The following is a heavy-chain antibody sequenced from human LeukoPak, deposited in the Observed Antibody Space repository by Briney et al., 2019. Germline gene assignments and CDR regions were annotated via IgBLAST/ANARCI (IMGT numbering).Heavy chain of an antibody. CDR1: GFTFSSYS. V-gene: IGHV3-21*01. J-gene: IGHJ2*01. CDR3: ARVREENWYFDP. CDR2: ISSSSSYI. Sequence: GGSLRLSCAASGFTFSSYSMNWVRQAPGKGLEWVSSISSSSSYIYYADSVKGRFTISRDNAKNSLYLQMNSLRAEDTAVYYCARVREENWYFDPWGRGTLVTVSS.